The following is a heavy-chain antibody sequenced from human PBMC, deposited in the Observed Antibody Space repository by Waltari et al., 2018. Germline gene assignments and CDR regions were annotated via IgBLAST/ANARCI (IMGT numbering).Heavy chain of an antibody. D-gene: IGHD3-3*01. J-gene: IGHJ5*02. V-gene: IGHV1-18*01. CDR1: GYTFTSYG. CDR3: ARGRSYYDFWSGYYTGPNWFDP. CDR2: ISAYNGNT. Sequence: QVQLVQSGAEVKKPGASVKVSCKASGYTFTSYGISWVRQAPGQGLEWMGWISAYNGNTNYARKLQGRVTMTTDTSTSTAYMELRSLRSDDTAVYYCARGRSYYDFWSGYYTGPNWFDPWGQGTLVTVSS.